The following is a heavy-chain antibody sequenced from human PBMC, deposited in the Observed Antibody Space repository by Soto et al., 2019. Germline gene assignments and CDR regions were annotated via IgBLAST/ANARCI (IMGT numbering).Heavy chain of an antibody. CDR3: ARDRYGGFDY. V-gene: IGHV4-39*02. J-gene: IGHJ4*02. CDR1: GGSINSRSYF. CDR2: INHKEKT. D-gene: IGHD3-9*01. Sequence: QLQLQQSGPGLVKPSETLALTCSVSGGSINSRSYFWAWIRQPPGKGLEWIVSINHKEKTYYSQYLKSRLNVSIDTSKNQFSLKLSSMTAADTAIYYCARDRYGGFDYWGLGTLVIVSS.